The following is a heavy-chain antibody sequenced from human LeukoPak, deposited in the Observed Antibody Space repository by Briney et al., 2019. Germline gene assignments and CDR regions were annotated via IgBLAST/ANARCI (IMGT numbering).Heavy chain of an antibody. CDR1: GGSISSSSFY. CDR3: ARYYYGSGSYIWFDP. Sequence: SETLSLTCTVSGGSISSSSFYWGWLRQPPGKGLEWIGSLYYSGNTYYNPSLKSRVTISVDTSRSQFSLKLSSVTATDTAVYYCARYYYGSGSYIWFDPWGQGTLVTVSS. J-gene: IGHJ5*02. D-gene: IGHD3-10*01. V-gene: IGHV4-39*01. CDR2: LYYSGNT.